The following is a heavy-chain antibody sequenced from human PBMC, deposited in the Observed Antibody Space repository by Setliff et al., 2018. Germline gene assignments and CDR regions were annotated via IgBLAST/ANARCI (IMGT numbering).Heavy chain of an antibody. Sequence: SVKVSCKASGGTFSSYVIGWVRQAPGQGLEWMGRIIPIFGTNYAQKFQGRVTITADESTSTAYMELSSLGSEDTAVYYCAGGQPLVRKYYYYMDVWGKGTTGTVSS. CDR3: AGGQPLVRKYYYYMDV. D-gene: IGHD3-10*01. CDR2: IIPIFGT. J-gene: IGHJ6*03. V-gene: IGHV1-69*13. CDR1: GGTFSSYV.